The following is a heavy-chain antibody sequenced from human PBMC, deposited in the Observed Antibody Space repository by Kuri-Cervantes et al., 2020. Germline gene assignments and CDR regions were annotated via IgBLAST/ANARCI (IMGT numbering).Heavy chain of an antibody. CDR1: GYTFTSFG. CDR2: ISAYNGDT. D-gene: IGHD3-22*01. V-gene: IGHV1-18*01. CDR3: AIATHYYDSSGPDY. Sequence: ASVKVSCKASGYTFTSFGISWVRQAPGQGLEWMGWISAYNGDTNYAQKFQGRVTMTTDTSTSTAYMELSSLRSEDTAVYYCAIATHYYDSSGPDYWGQGTLVTVSS. J-gene: IGHJ4*02.